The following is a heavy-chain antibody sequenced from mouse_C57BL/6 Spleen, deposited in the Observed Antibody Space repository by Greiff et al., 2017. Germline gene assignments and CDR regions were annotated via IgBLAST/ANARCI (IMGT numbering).Heavy chain of an antibody. D-gene: IGHD3-3*01. CDR3: ARRGGTSWYFDV. CDR1: GYTFTSYW. Sequence: QVQLQQPGAELVMPGASVKLSCKASGYTFTSYWMHWVKQRPGQGLEWIGEIDPSDSYTNYNQKFKGKSTLTVDKSSSTAYMQLRSLTSADSAVYYCARRGGTSWYFDVWGTGTTVTVSS. J-gene: IGHJ1*03. V-gene: IGHV1-69*01. CDR2: IDPSDSYT.